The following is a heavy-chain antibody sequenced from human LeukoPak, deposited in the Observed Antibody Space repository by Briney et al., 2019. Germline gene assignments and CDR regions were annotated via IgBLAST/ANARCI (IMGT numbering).Heavy chain of an antibody. Sequence: PSETLSLTCTVSGGSISSYYWSWIRQPPGKGLEWIGYIYYSGSTNYNPSLKSRVTISVDTSKNQFSLKLSSVTAADTAVYYCARAYGSSWYGVDYFDYWGQGTLVTVSS. J-gene: IGHJ4*02. CDR3: ARAYGSSWYGVDYFDY. CDR2: IYYSGST. CDR1: GGSISSYY. V-gene: IGHV4-59*01. D-gene: IGHD6-13*01.